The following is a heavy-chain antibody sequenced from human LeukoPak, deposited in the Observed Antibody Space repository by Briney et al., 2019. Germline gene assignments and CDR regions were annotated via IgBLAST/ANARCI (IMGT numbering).Heavy chain of an antibody. CDR2: IYTSGST. Sequence: MPSETLSLTCTVSGGSISSFYWSWIRQPAGKGLEWIGRIYTSGSTNYNPSLKSRVTISVGTSKSQFSLKLSSVTAADTAVYYCAREVSDYDILTGWIDYWGQGALVSVSS. V-gene: IGHV4-4*07. D-gene: IGHD3-9*01. J-gene: IGHJ4*02. CDR1: GGSISSFY. CDR3: AREVSDYDILTGWIDY.